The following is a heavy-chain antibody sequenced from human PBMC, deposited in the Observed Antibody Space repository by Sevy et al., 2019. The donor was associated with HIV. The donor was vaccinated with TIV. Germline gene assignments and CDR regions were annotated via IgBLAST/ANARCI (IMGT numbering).Heavy chain of an antibody. CDR3: ANAINYETGTGKFDY. Sequence: GGSLRLSCAASGFTFSTYAMSWVRQAPGKGLEWVSAITASGPSTYYADSVKGRFTISRDNSKNTLYLQMNSLRAEDTAVYYCANAINYETGTGKFDYWGQGTLVTVSS. V-gene: IGHV3-23*01. CDR1: GFTFSTYA. J-gene: IGHJ4*02. CDR2: ITASGPST. D-gene: IGHD4-4*01.